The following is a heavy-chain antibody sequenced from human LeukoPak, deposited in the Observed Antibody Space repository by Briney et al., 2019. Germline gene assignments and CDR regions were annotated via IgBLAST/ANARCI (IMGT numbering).Heavy chain of an antibody. CDR2: INPNSGGT. V-gene: IGHV1-2*02. D-gene: IGHD5-12*01. CDR3: ARERRGLRFRDFDY. Sequence: ASVKVSCKASGYTFTSYGISWVRQAPGQGLEWMGWINPNSGGTNYAQKFQGRVTMTRDTSISTAYMELSRLRSDDTAVYYCARERRGLRFRDFDYWGQGTLVTVSS. CDR1: GYTFTSYG. J-gene: IGHJ4*02.